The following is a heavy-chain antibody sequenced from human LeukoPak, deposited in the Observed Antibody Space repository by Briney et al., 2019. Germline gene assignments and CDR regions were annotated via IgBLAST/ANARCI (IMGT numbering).Heavy chain of an antibody. CDR2: IYTSGST. CDR1: GGSISSYY. CDR3: ARDKADYYGSGRKDAFDI. V-gene: IGHV4-4*07. Sequence: SETLSLTCTVSGGSISSYYWSCIRQPAGKGLEWIGRIYTSGSTNYNPSLKSRVTMSVDTSKNQFSLKLSSVTAADTAVYYCARDKADYYGSGRKDAFDIWGQGTMVTVSS. D-gene: IGHD3-10*01. J-gene: IGHJ3*02.